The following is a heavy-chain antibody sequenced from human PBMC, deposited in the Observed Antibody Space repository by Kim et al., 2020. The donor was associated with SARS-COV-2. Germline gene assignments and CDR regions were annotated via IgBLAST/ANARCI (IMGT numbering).Heavy chain of an antibody. CDR3: ARGYCSSTSCYPRVVAANNPFDY. D-gene: IGHD2-2*01. CDR2: ISSSGSTI. Sequence: GGSLRLSCAASGFTFSSYEMNWVRQAPGKGLEWVSYISSSGSTIYYADSVKGRFTISRDNAKNSLYLQMNSLRAEDTAVYYCARGYCSSTSCYPRVVAANNPFDYWGQGTLVTVSS. V-gene: IGHV3-48*03. CDR1: GFTFSSYE. J-gene: IGHJ4*02.